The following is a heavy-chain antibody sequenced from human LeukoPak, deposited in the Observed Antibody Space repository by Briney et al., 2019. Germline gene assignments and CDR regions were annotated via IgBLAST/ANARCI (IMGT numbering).Heavy chain of an antibody. CDR3: AGYYYYYGMDV. J-gene: IGHJ6*02. CDR1: GGTFSSYA. Sequence: GASVKVSCKASGGTFSSYAISWVRQAPGQGLEWMGWMNPNSGNTGYAQKFQGRVTMTRNTSISTAYMELSSLRSEDTAVYYCAGYYYYYGMDVWGQGTTVTVSS. CDR2: MNPNSGNT. V-gene: IGHV1-8*02.